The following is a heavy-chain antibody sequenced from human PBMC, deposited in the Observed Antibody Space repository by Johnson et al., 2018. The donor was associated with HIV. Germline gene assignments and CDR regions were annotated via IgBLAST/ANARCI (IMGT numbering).Heavy chain of an antibody. Sequence: VQLVESGGGLAKPAWSPRLSCAASQFTFSRYYMNCVRQAPGNGLELVGQVNPKGGKTNLIESAKDRINTSTNNAKNSLYLQMNSLRAEDTAVYYCASYSSSDAFDIWGQGTMVTVSS. CDR2: VNPKGGKT. CDR3: ASYSSSDAFDI. V-gene: IGHV3-25*03. CDR1: QFTFSRYY. J-gene: IGHJ3*02. D-gene: IGHD6-6*01.